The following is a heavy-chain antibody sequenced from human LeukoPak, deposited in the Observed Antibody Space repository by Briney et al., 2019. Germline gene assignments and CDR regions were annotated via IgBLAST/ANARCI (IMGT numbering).Heavy chain of an antibody. CDR2: IIPIFGTA. D-gene: IGHD3-22*01. Sequence: ASVKVSCKASGYTFTSYYMHWVRQAPGQGLEWMGGIIPIFGTANYAQKFQGRVTITADESTSTAYMELSSLRSEDTAVYYCASGITMIVVVIKMGYYYGMDVWGQGTTVTVSS. V-gene: IGHV1-69*13. J-gene: IGHJ6*02. CDR1: GYTFTSYY. CDR3: ASGITMIVVVIKMGYYYGMDV.